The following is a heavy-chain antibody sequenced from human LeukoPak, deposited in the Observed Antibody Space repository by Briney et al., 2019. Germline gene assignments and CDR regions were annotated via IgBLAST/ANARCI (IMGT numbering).Heavy chain of an antibody. CDR1: GGSFSGYY. CDR2: INHSGST. CDR3: ARDGITGTTAGMDV. D-gene: IGHD1-7*01. Sequence: SETLSLTCAVYGGSFSGYYWSCIRQPPGKGLEWIGEINHSGSTNYNPSLKSRVTISVDTSKNQFSLKLSSVTAADTAVYYCARDGITGTTAGMDVWGQGTTVTVSS. J-gene: IGHJ6*02. V-gene: IGHV4-34*01.